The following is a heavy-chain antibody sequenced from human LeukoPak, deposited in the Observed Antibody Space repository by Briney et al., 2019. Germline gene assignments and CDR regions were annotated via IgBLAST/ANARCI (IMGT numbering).Heavy chain of an antibody. V-gene: IGHV5-10-1*01. Sequence: GESPRISCKGSGSSFTSYWISWVRPLPGKGLEWMGRIDPSDSYTNYSPSFQGYVTISADKSISTAYLQWSSLKASDTAMYYCARHAGSRFDPWGQGTLVTVSS. J-gene: IGHJ5*02. CDR3: ARHAGSRFDP. CDR2: IDPSDSYT. D-gene: IGHD3-10*01. CDR1: GSSFTSYW.